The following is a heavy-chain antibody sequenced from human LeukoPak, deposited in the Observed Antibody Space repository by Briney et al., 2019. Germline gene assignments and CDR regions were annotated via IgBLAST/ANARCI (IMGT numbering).Heavy chain of an antibody. V-gene: IGHV4-59*08. J-gene: IGHJ5*02. CDR2: IYYSGST. D-gene: IGHD2-15*01. CDR3: ARFHCSGGSCYLNWFDP. CDR1: GGSISGYY. Sequence: PSETLSLTCTVSGGSISGYYWSWIRQPPGKGLEWIGYIYYSGSTNYNPSLKSRVTISVDTSKNQFSLKLSSVTAADTAVYYCARFHCSGGSCYLNWFDPWGQGTLVTVSS.